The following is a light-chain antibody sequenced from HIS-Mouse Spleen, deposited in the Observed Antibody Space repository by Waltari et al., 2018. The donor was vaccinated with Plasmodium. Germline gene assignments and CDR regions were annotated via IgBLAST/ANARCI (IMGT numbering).Light chain of an antibody. CDR1: QSVSSSY. Sequence: EIVLTQSPGPLSLSPGERSTLSCRASQSVSSSYLAWYQQKLGQAPRLLIYGASSRATGIPDRFSGSGSGTDFTLTISRLEPEDFAVYYCQQYGSSPLTFGGGTKVEIK. CDR3: QQYGSSPLT. V-gene: IGKV3-20*01. J-gene: IGKJ4*01. CDR2: GAS.